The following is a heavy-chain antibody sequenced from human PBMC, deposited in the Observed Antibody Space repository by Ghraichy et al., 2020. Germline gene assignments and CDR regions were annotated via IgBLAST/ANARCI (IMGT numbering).Heavy chain of an antibody. CDR3: VKSGATVTNY. J-gene: IGHJ4*02. V-gene: IGHV3-23*01. Sequence: RGSLRLSCAASGFTFSNYAMTWVRQAPGKGLEWVSGIIASGGSTYYADSVKGRFTISRDNSRNTLYLQMNSLRAEDTAVYYCVKSGATVTNYWGQGTLVTVSS. CDR2: IIASGGST. D-gene: IGHD4-17*01. CDR1: GFTFSNYA.